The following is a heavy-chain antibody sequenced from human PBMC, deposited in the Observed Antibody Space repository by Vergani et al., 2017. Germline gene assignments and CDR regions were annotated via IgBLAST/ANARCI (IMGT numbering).Heavy chain of an antibody. CDR1: GYTFTDYY. V-gene: IGHV1-69*04. D-gene: IGHD2-2*01. J-gene: IGHJ5*02. CDR3: ARDRGQLLRNWFDP. Sequence: VQLVQSGAEVKKPGATVKISCKVSGYTFTDYYMHWVQQAPGKGLEWMGRIIPILGIANYAQKFQGRVTITADKSTSTAYMELSSLRSEDTAVYYCARDRGQLLRNWFDPWGQGTLVTVSS. CDR2: IIPILGIA.